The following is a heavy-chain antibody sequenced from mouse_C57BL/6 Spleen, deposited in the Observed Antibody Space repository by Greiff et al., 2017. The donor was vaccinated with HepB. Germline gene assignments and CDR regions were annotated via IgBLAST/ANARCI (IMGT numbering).Heavy chain of an antibody. CDR3: ARREAYGSRPAWFAY. CDR1: GYTFTSYW. J-gene: IGHJ3*01. Sequence: VQLQQPGAELVKPGASVKMSCKASGYTFTSYWITWVKQRPGQGLEWIGDIYPGSGSTNYNEKFKSKATLTVDTSSSTAYMQLSSLTSEDSAVYYWARREAYGSRPAWFAYWGQGTLVTVSA. CDR2: IYPGSGST. V-gene: IGHV1-55*01. D-gene: IGHD1-1*01.